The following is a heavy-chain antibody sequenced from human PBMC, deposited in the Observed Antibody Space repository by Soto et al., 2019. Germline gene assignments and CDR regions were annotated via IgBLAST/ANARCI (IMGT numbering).Heavy chain of an antibody. Sequence: EVQLVESGGGLIQPGGSLRLSCTASGFPFSDLWMHWVRQAPGKGLEWVSRISHDGSSTSHADSVRGRFSICRDNAKNTVYLQMNSLRAEDTAVYYCTSLSVAVDYFAFDIWGQGTVVTVS. CDR1: GFPFSDLW. V-gene: IGHV3-74*01. D-gene: IGHD6-19*01. CDR2: ISHDGSST. CDR3: TSLSVAVDYFAFDI. J-gene: IGHJ3*02.